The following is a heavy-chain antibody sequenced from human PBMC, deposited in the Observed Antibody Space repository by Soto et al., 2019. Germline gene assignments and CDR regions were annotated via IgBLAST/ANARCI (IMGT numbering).Heavy chain of an antibody. D-gene: IGHD4-17*01. V-gene: IGHV4-59*01. Sequence: SETLSLTCTVSGGSISSYYWSWIRQPPGKGLEWIGYIYYSGSTNYNPSLKSRVTISVDTSKNQFSLKLSSVTAADTAVYYCARGPFGDVYYYYGMDVWGQGTTVTVSS. CDR1: GGSISSYY. CDR3: ARGPFGDVYYYYGMDV. J-gene: IGHJ6*02. CDR2: IYYSGST.